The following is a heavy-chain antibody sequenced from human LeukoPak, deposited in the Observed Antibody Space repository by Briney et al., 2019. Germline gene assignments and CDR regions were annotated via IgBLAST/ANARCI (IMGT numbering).Heavy chain of an antibody. CDR3: ARSPGGWYVDY. J-gene: IGHJ4*02. Sequence: GGSLRLSCAASGFTFSSYAMHWVRQAPGKGLEWVAVISYDGSNKYYADSVKGRFTISRDNSKNTLYLQINSLRAEDTAVYYCARSPGGWYVDYWGQGTLVTVSS. CDR1: GFTFSSYA. V-gene: IGHV3-30*04. CDR2: ISYDGSNK. D-gene: IGHD6-19*01.